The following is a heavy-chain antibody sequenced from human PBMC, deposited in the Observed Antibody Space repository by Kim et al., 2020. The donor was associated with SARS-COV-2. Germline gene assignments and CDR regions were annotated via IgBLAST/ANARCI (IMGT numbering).Heavy chain of an antibody. CDR1: GFTFSGST. Sequence: GGSLRLSCAASGFTFSGSTMHWVRQASGKGLEWVGRIRSKANSYATAYSASVKNRFTISRDDSENTAYLQMNSLKTEDTAVYYCTRVNPIPGGWCDAFDIWGQGTMVTVSS. V-gene: IGHV3-73*01. CDR2: IRSKANSYAT. J-gene: IGHJ3*02. D-gene: IGHD6-19*01. CDR3: TRVNPIPGGWCDAFDI.